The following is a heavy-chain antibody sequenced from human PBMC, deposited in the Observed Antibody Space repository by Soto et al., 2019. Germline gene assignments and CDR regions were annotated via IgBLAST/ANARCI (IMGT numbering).Heavy chain of an antibody. CDR1: GFTVSSNY. CDR3: ARVGRSSSYLIDP. J-gene: IGHJ5*02. CDR2: IYSGGST. D-gene: IGHD6-13*01. V-gene: IGHV3-53*01. Sequence: GGSLRLSCAASGFTVSSNYMSWVRQAPGKGLEWVSVIYSGGSTYYADSVKGRFTISRDNSKNTLYLQMNSLRAEDTAVYYCARVGRSSSYLIDPWGQGTLVTVSS.